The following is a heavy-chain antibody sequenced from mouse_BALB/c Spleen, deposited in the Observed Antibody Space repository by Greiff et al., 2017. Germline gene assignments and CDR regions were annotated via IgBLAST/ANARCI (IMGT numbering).Heavy chain of an antibody. Sequence: VQLKESGPGLVKPSQSLSLTCTVTGYSITSDYAWNWIRQFPGNKLEWMGYISYSGSTSYNPSLKSRISITRDTSKNQFFLQLNSVTTEDTATYYCARSGGAYWGQGTLVTVSA. V-gene: IGHV3-2*02. CDR1: GYSITSDYA. CDR3: ARSGGAY. J-gene: IGHJ3*01. CDR2: ISYSGST. D-gene: IGHD3-1*01.